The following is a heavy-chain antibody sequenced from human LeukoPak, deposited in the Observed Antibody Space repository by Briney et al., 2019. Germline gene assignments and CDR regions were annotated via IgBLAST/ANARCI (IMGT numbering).Heavy chain of an antibody. CDR2: ISGSGGST. D-gene: IGHD2-15*01. CDR3: AKGRSEVVRAAINC. CDR1: GFTFSTYA. Sequence: GASLRLSCAASGFTFSTYAMSWVRQAPGKGLEWVSTISGSGGSTYYADSVKGRFTISRDNSKNTLYLQMNSLRAEDTAVYYCAKGRSEVVRAAINCWGQGTLATVSS. V-gene: IGHV3-23*01. J-gene: IGHJ4*02.